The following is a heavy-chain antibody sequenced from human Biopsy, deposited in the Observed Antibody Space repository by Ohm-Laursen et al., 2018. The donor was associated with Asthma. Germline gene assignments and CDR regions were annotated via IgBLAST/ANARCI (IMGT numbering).Heavy chain of an antibody. D-gene: IGHD4-17*01. CDR1: GYSLTDLS. Sequence: GATVKISCKISGYSLTDLSMHWVRQAPGQGLEWMGGHDHEEGGTVNARRFQGRVTMTEDTSTDTAYMEMSRLSSADTAVYYCASDFPKDYVRYNFQFWGQGTLVTVSS. V-gene: IGHV1-24*01. CDR2: HDHEEGGT. CDR3: ASDFPKDYVRYNFQF. J-gene: IGHJ4*02.